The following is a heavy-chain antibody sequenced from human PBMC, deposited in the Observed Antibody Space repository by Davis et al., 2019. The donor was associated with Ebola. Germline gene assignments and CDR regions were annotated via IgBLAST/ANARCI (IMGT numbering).Heavy chain of an antibody. J-gene: IGHJ3*02. CDR2: IYYSGST. Sequence: MPSETLSLTCTVSGGSISRYYWSWIRQPTGKGLEWFGYIYYSGSTNYNPSLKSRVTISVDTSKNQFSLKLSSVTAADTAVYYCARDTYYYDSSGYYVVHAFDIWGQGTMVTVSS. CDR1: GGSISRYY. V-gene: IGHV4-59*01. D-gene: IGHD3-22*01. CDR3: ARDTYYYDSSGYYVVHAFDI.